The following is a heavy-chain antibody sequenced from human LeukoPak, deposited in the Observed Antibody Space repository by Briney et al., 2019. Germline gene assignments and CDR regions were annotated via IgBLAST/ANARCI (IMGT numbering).Heavy chain of an antibody. CDR1: GYTFTRHA. D-gene: IGHD1-7*01. CDR2: INTNTGNP. V-gene: IGHV7-4-1*02. Sequence: GASVTVSCKASGYTFTRHAINWVRQAPGQGLEWMGWINTNTGNPTYAQAFTGRFVFSLDTSVSTAHLQISSLKPDDTAIYYCARDPPGFELRKVYPTGYWGQGTLVTVSS. J-gene: IGHJ4*02. CDR3: ARDPPGFELRKVYPTGY.